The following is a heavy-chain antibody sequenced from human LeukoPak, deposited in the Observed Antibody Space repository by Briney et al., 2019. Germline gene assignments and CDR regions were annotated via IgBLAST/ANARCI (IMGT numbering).Heavy chain of an antibody. D-gene: IGHD6-13*01. Sequence: GSLRLSCAASGFTFSNYAMTWVRQAPGKGLEWVSAISGSGGSTYYAGSVKGRFTISRDNSTNTLYLQMNSLRAEDTALYYCAKLRGAGIAAASNYWGQGTLVTVSS. CDR3: AKLRGAGIAAASNY. J-gene: IGHJ4*02. V-gene: IGHV3-23*01. CDR2: ISGSGGST. CDR1: GFTFSNYA.